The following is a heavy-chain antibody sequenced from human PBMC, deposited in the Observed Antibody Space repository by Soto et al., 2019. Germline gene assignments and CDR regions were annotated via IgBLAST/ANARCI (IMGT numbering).Heavy chain of an antibody. CDR3: ARDRAVYGSGGYSWFDP. CDR2: VYHTEST. CDR1: GGSISSGGHS. V-gene: IGHV4-30-2*01. D-gene: IGHD3-10*01. J-gene: IGHJ5*02. Sequence: QLQLQESGSGLVKPSQTLSLTCTVSGGSISSGGHSWSWIRQAPGKGLEWIGYVYHTESTQYNPSLESRVTLSVDRSKNQIFLQLKSVTAADSATYYCARDRAVYGSGGYSWFDPWGQGILVTVSS.